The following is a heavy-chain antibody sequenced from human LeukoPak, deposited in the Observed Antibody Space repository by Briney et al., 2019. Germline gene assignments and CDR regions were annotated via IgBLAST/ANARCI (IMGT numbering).Heavy chain of an antibody. J-gene: IGHJ3*02. CDR3: ARDPLNSSGWYKVPYDSFGI. CDR1: GGSISSISSNNYH. V-gene: IGHV4-39*06. Sequence: SETLSLTCIVSGGSISSISSNNYHWGWIRQPPGKGLEWIGSIYYSGSTYYNPSLKSRVTISVDTSKNQFPLKLSSVTAADTAVYYCARDPLNSSGWYKVPYDSFGIWGQGTMVTASS. CDR2: IYYSGST. D-gene: IGHD6-19*01.